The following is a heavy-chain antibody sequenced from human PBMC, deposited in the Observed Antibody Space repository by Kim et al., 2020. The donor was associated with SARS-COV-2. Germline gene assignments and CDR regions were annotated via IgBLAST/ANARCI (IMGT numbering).Heavy chain of an antibody. CDR1: GFTFSSYG. CDR3: AILTAMVTKESY. J-gene: IGHJ4*02. V-gene: IGHV3-30*03. D-gene: IGHD5-18*01. CDR2: ISYDGSNK. Sequence: GGSLRLSCAASGFTFSSYGMHWVRQAPGKGLEWVAVISYDGSNKYYADSVKGRFTISRDNSKNTLYLQMNSLRAEDTAVYYCAILTAMVTKESYWGQGTLVTVSS.